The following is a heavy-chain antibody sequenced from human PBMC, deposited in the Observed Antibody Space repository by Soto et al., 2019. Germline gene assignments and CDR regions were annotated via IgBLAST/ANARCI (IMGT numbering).Heavy chain of an antibody. CDR3: AKYGENYYDGMDV. J-gene: IGHJ6*02. CDR2: RYHSGST. Sequence: PSETLSLTCAVSGYSISSGYYWGWIRQPPGKGLEWIGNRYHSGSTYYSPSLKSRVTISMDTSKNQFSLKLSSVTAADTAMYYCAKYGENYYDGMDVWGQGTTVTVSS. CDR1: GYSISSGYY. V-gene: IGHV4-38-2*01. D-gene: IGHD4-17*01.